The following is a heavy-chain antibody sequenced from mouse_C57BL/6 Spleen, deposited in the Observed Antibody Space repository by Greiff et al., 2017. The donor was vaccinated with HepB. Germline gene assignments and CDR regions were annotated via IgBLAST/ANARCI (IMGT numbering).Heavy chain of an antibody. CDR3: ARRGLYDVFAY. CDR1: GYTFTDYY. D-gene: IGHD2-12*01. V-gene: IGHV1-26*01. CDR2: INPNNGGT. Sequence: VQLQQSGPELVKPGASVKISCKASGYTFTDYYMNWVKQSHGKSLEWIGDINPNNGGTSYNQKFKGKATLTVDKSSSTAYMELRSLTSEDSAVYYCARRGLYDVFAYWGQGTLVTVSA. J-gene: IGHJ3*01.